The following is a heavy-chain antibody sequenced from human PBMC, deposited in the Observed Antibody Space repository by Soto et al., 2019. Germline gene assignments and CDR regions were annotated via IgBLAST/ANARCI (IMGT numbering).Heavy chain of an antibody. D-gene: IGHD2-2*01. CDR3: ARGIVVVPAAMDCYYMDV. V-gene: IGHV4-34*01. Sequence: PSETLSLTCAVYGGSFSGYYWSWIRQPPGKGLEWIGEINHSGSTNYNPSLKSRVTISVDTSKNQFSLKLSSVTAADTAVYYCARGIVVVPAAMDCYYMDVWGKGTTVTVSS. CDR1: GGSFSGYY. CDR2: INHSGST. J-gene: IGHJ6*03.